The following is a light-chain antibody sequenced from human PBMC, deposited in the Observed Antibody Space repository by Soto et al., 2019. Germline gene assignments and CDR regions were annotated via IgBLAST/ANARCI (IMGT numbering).Light chain of an antibody. CDR2: ATS. CDR3: QQARSFPVT. Sequence: DSPMSQSPSSLSASVGDTVTITCRSSQDVGRWLSWYQQKPGKTPKILIFATSTLQSGVPSRFSGSGSGTDFTLTITSLQSEDFATYYCQQARSFPVTFGQGTRLEIK. CDR1: QDVGRW. J-gene: IGKJ5*01. V-gene: IGKV1D-12*01.